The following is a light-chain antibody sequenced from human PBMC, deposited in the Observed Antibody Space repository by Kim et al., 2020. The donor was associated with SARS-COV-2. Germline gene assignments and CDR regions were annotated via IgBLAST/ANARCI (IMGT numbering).Light chain of an antibody. J-gene: IGKJ4*01. CDR1: QSVGSS. V-gene: IGKV3-11*01. CDR3: QQRSSWPLT. CDR2: DAS. Sequence: LSPGERATLSCRASQSVGSSLAWYQHKLGQAPRRVIYDASNRATGIPARISGSGSKTDFTLTISSLDPEDFAVYYCQQRSSWPLTFGGGTKVDIK.